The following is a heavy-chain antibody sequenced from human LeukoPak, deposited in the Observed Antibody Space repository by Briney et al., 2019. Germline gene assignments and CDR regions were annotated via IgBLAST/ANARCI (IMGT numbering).Heavy chain of an antibody. CDR2: ISSDGSST. V-gene: IGHV3-74*01. CDR1: GFTFSSYW. CDR3: ARDVAAPGGVYFDY. J-gene: IGHJ4*02. D-gene: IGHD3-16*01. Sequence: GGSLRLSCAASGFTFSSYWMHWVRQAPGKGLVWVSRISSDGSSTSYADSVKGRFTISRDNSKNTLYLQMNSLRAEDTAVYYCARDVAAPGGVYFDYWGQGTLVTVSS.